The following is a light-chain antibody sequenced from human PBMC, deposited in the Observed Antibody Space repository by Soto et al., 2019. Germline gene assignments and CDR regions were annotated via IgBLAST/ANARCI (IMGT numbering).Light chain of an antibody. CDR2: EVS. V-gene: IGLV2-14*01. CDR3: CSYTNSSTLV. Sequence: QSVLTQPASVSGSPGQSITISCTGTSSDVGAYNHVSWYQQHPGKAPQLIIYEVSNRPSGLSNRFSASKSGNTASLTISGLQAEDEADYYCCSYTNSSTLVLGNGTKVTVL. J-gene: IGLJ1*01. CDR1: SSDVGAYNH.